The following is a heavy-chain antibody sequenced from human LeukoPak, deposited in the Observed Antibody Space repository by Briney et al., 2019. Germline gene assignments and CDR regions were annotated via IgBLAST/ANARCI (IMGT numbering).Heavy chain of an antibody. J-gene: IGHJ3*02. V-gene: IGHV5-51*01. CDR3: ARPVYYDSSGHAFDI. D-gene: IGHD3-22*01. CDR2: IYPGDSDT. Sequence: GESLKISCKASGYSFTTHWIGWVRQMPGKGLEWMGIIYPGDSDTRYSPSFQGQVTISADKSISTAYLQWSSLKASDTAMYYCARPVYYDSSGHAFDIWGQGTMVTVSS. CDR1: GYSFTTHW.